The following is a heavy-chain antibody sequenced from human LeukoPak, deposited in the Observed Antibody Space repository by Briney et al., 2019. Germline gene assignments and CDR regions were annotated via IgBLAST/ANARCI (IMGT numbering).Heavy chain of an antibody. CDR3: ARIASHSSSWYDGDY. J-gene: IGHJ4*02. V-gene: IGHV3-74*01. Sequence: GGSLRLSCAASGFTLSSYWMHWVRQAPGKGLVWVSRINSDGSSTTYADSVKGRFTISRDNARNTLYLQMNSLRAEDTGVYYCARIASHSSSWYDGDYWGQGTLVTVSS. CDR2: INSDGSST. D-gene: IGHD6-13*01. CDR1: GFTLSSYW.